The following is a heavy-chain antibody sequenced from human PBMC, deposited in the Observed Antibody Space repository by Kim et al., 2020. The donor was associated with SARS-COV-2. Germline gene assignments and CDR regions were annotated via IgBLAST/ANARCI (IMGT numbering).Heavy chain of an antibody. CDR1: GYTFTSYD. D-gene: IGHD2-15*01. V-gene: IGHV1-8*02. Sequence: ASVKVSCKASGYTFTSYDINWVRQATGQGLEWMGWMNPNSGNTGYAQKFQGRVTMTRNTSISTAYMELSSLRSEDTAVYYCARAAPYALGGTSPGGGSWRYWGQGTLVTGSS. CDR2: MNPNSGNT. J-gene: IGHJ4*02. CDR3: ARAAPYALGGTSPGGGSWRY.